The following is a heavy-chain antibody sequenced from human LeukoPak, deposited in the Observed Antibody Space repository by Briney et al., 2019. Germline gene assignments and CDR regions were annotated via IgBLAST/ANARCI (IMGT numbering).Heavy chain of an antibody. D-gene: IGHD3-22*01. J-gene: IGHJ4*02. Sequence: GGSLRLSCAASGFTFSSYVMNWVRQAPGKGLEWVSVIYSGGSTYYADSVKGRFTISRDNSKNTLYLQMNSLRAEDTAVYYCARDFNYYDSSGYYYGETPHYFDYWGQGTLITVSS. CDR3: ARDFNYYDSSGYYYGETPHYFDY. CDR1: GFTFSSYV. CDR2: IYSGGST. V-gene: IGHV3-66*01.